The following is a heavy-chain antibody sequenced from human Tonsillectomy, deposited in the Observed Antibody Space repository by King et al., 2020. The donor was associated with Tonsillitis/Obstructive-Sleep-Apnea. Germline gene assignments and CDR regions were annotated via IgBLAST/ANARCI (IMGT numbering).Heavy chain of an antibody. D-gene: IGHD2-15*01. Sequence: VQLVESGGGVVQPGRSLRLSCAASGFTFSSYGMHWVRQAPGKGLEWVAVIWYDGSNKYYADSVKGRFTISRDNSKNTLYLQMNSLRAEDTAVYYCARELPNSSFNGMDVWGQGTTVTVSS. CDR1: GFTFSSYG. CDR3: ARELPNSSFNGMDV. V-gene: IGHV3-33*01. CDR2: IWYDGSNK. J-gene: IGHJ6*02.